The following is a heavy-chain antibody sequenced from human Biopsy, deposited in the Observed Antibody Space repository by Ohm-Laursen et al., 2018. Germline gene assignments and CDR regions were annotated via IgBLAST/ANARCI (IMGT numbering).Heavy chain of an antibody. CDR3: ARHAPSYSGSYWGYFDL. CDR2: IYYTGST. V-gene: IGHV4-59*08. Sequence: SQTLSLTCPVSGGSISSYYWSWIRQPPGKGLEWIGYIYYTGSTNYNPSLKSRVTISVDTSMNHLSLRLTSVTAADTAVYYCARHAPSYSGSYWGYFDLWGRGTLVTVSS. CDR1: GGSISSYY. D-gene: IGHD1-26*01. J-gene: IGHJ2*01.